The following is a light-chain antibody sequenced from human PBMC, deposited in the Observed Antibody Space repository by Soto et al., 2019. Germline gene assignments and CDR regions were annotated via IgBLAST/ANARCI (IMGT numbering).Light chain of an antibody. CDR2: GAS. CDR3: RQYGSSAIT. Sequence: EIVLTQSPATLSLSPGERATLSCRASQSVSSNDLAWYQQKPGQAPRLLIFGASSRATGIPDRFSGSGSGTDVTLSISSLEPEDFAVEYCRQYGSSAITFGQGTRLEIK. J-gene: IGKJ5*01. CDR1: QSVSSND. V-gene: IGKV3-20*01.